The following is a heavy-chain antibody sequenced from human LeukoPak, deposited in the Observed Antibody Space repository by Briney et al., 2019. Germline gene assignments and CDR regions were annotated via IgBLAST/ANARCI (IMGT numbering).Heavy chain of an antibody. J-gene: IGHJ4*02. Sequence: PGGSLRLSCVASGFTFDDYAMHWVRQAPGKGLEWVSGISWDSGSIGYADSVKGRFTISRDTSKNMVFLQMNSLRVEDTAVYYCAGGLDYWGRGTLVTVSS. CDR2: ISWDSGSI. CDR1: GFTFDDYA. V-gene: IGHV3-9*01. D-gene: IGHD3-16*01. CDR3: AGGLDY.